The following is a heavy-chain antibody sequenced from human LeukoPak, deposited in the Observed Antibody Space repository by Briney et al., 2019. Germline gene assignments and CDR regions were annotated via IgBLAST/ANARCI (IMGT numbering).Heavy chain of an antibody. J-gene: IGHJ4*02. CDR2: TSGSGGST. CDR3: AKDPYSGSYYDY. V-gene: IGHV3-23*01. Sequence: PGGSLRLSCAASGFTFSSYGTSWVRQAPGKGLEWVSATSGSGGSTYYADSVKGRFTISRDNSKNTLYLQMNSLRAEDTAVYYCAKDPYSGSYYDYWGQGTLVTVSS. D-gene: IGHD1-26*01. CDR1: GFTFSSYG.